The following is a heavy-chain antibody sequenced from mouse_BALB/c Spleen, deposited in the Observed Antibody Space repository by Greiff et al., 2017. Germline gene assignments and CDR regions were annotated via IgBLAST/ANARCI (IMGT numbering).Heavy chain of an antibody. CDR3: ARTGTGTDWYFDV. V-gene: IGHV5-9*03. CDR2: ISSGGGNT. CDR1: GFTFSSYT. D-gene: IGHD4-1*01. Sequence: EVKLVESGGGLVKPGGSLKLSCAASGFTFSSYTMSWVRQTPEKRLEWVATISSGGGNTYYPDSVKGRFTISRDNAKNNLYLQMSSLRSEDTALYYCARTGTGTDWYFDVWGAGTTVTVSS. J-gene: IGHJ1*01.